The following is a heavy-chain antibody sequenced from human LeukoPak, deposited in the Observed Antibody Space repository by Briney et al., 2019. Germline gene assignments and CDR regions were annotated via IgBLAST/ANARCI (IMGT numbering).Heavy chain of an antibody. J-gene: IGHJ4*02. CDR2: ISSSSSTI. D-gene: IGHD1-26*01. CDR3: ARDPGSYAFFDY. Sequence: PGGSLRLSCAASGFTFSSYSMNWVRQAPGKGLEWVSYISSSSSTIYYADSVKGRFTISRDDAKNSMYLQMNSLREEDTAVYYCARDPGSYAFFDYWGQGTLVTVSS. CDR1: GFTFSSYS. V-gene: IGHV3-48*02.